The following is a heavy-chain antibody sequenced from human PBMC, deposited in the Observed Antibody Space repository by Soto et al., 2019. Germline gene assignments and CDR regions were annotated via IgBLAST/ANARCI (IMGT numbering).Heavy chain of an antibody. CDR1: GGSISSFH. CDR3: ARETHGDYVGYFDP. J-gene: IGHJ5*02. D-gene: IGHD2-21*01. Sequence: SETLSLTCTVSGGSISSFHWNWIRQPPGKGLEWIGYIYYSGSTNYNPSLKSRVTISVDTSKNQFSLKLSSVTAADTAVYYCARETHGDYVGYFDPWGQGSQVTVSS. V-gene: IGHV4-59*01. CDR2: IYYSGST.